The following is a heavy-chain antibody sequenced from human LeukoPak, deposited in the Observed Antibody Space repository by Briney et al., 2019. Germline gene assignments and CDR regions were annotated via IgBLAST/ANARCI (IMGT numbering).Heavy chain of an antibody. V-gene: IGHV1-69*06. J-gene: IGHJ4*02. D-gene: IGHD2/OR15-2a*01. CDR2: TIPIFTTA. Sequence: PVKVSCKSSGGTFTDYGISWVRHAPGQGLEWMGRTIPIFTTANYAQKFQGRVTITADTSTNTAYMELTSLRSEDTAVYYCASDGGFEYYFDYWGQGTLLTVSS. CDR3: ASDGGFEYYFDY. CDR1: GGTFTDYG.